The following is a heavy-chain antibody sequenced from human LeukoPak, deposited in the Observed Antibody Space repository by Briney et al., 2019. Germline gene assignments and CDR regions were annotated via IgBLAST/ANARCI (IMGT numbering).Heavy chain of an antibody. D-gene: IGHD4-17*01. Sequence: SVKVSCKASGGTFSSYAISWVRQAPGQGLEWMGRIIPIFGTANYAQKFQGRVTITTDESTSTAYMELSSLRSGDTAVYYCARDGQDYGDYVAGYMDVWGKGTTVTVSS. V-gene: IGHV1-69*05. CDR1: GGTFSSYA. CDR2: IIPIFGTA. J-gene: IGHJ6*03. CDR3: ARDGQDYGDYVAGYMDV.